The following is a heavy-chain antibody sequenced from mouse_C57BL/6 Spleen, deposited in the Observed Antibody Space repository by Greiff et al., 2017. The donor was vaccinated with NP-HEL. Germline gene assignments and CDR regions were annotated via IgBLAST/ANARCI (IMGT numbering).Heavy chain of an antibody. D-gene: IGHD1-1*01. J-gene: IGHJ4*01. CDR2: ISDGGSYT. CDR3: ARDYYGSSYDYCAMDY. V-gene: IGHV5-4*01. Sequence: EVQGVESGGGLVKPGGSLKLSCAASGFTFSSYAMSWVRQTPEKRLEWVATISDGGSYTYYPDNVKGRFTISRDNAKNNLYLQMSHLKSEDTAMYYCARDYYGSSYDYCAMDYWGQGTSVTVSS. CDR1: GFTFSSYA.